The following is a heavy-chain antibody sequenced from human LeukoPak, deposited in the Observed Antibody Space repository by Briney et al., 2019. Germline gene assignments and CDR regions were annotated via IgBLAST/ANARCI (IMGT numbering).Heavy chain of an antibody. CDR1: GFTFSSYA. J-gene: IGHJ3*02. CDR2: ISGSGGST. D-gene: IGHD3-22*01. V-gene: IGHV3-23*01. CDR3: ARDYGWLNAFDI. Sequence: GGSLRLSCAASGFTFSSYAMSWVRQAPGKGLEWVSAISGSGGSTYYADSVKGRFTISRDNAKNSLYLQMNSLRAEDTAVYYCARDYGWLNAFDIWGQGTMVTVSS.